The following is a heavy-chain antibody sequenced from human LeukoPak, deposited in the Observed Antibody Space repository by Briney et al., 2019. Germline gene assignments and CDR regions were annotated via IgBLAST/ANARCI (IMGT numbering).Heavy chain of an antibody. D-gene: IGHD3-3*02. CDR3: ATSPAIALFYAFDI. J-gene: IGHJ3*02. Sequence: ASVKVSCKVSGYTLTELSMHWVRQAPGKGLEWMGGFDPEDGETIYAQKFQGRVTMTEDTSTDTAYMELSSLRSEDTAVYYCATSPAIALFYAFDIWGQGTMVTVSS. CDR2: FDPEDGET. V-gene: IGHV1-24*01. CDR1: GYTLTELS.